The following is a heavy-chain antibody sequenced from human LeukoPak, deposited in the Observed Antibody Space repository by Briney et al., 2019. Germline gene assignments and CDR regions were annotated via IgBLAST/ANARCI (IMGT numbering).Heavy chain of an antibody. CDR2: ISGSGGST. D-gene: IGHD6-13*01. Sequence: GGSLRLSCAASGFTFSSYAMSWVRQAPGKGLEWVSAISGSGGSTYYADSVKGRFTISRDNSKSTLYLQMNSLRAEDTAVYYCAKDQLAAAGQGAFDVWGQGTMVTVSS. CDR1: GFTFSSYA. J-gene: IGHJ3*01. V-gene: IGHV3-23*01. CDR3: AKDQLAAAGQGAFDV.